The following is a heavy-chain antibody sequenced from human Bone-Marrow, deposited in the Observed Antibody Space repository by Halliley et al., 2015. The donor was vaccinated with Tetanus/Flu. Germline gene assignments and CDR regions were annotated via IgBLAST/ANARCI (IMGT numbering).Heavy chain of an antibody. J-gene: IGHJ1*01. V-gene: IGHV4-34*01. CDR2: INHSGSP. Sequence: TLSLTCGVRGGSFSGSYWAWIRQPPGKGLEWIGEINHSGSPQYNPSLKSRVSIAVDTSNNHLSLRMTSVTAADTAVYYCARVSSASIALAGTFWVWGQGTLVTVSA. CDR1: GGSFSGSY. CDR3: ARVSSASIALAGTFWV. D-gene: IGHD1-1*01.